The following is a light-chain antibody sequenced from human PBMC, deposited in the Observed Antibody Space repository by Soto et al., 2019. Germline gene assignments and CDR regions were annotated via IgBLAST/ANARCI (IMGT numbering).Light chain of an antibody. Sequence: QSALTQPRSVSGSPGQSVTISCTGTSSDVGGYNYVSWYQQHPHKAPELMIYDVTKRPSGVPDRFSGSKSGNTASLTISGLQAEDEADYYCCSYAGTYTWVFGGGTKLTVL. J-gene: IGLJ3*02. CDR1: SSDVGGYNY. V-gene: IGLV2-11*01. CDR3: CSYAGTYTWV. CDR2: DVT.